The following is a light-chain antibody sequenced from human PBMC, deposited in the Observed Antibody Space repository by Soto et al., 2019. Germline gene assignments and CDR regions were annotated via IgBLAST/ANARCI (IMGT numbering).Light chain of an antibody. CDR3: QQYHDTPRT. CDR2: WAS. Sequence: DILMIQSPDSLAVSLGERTTINCKSSQSVFRSSDNKNYLGWYQQKMGQPPKLLFYWASTRASGVPDRFSASGSGTDFTLTISSLQAEDVAVYYCQQYHDTPRTFGQGTKVEIK. J-gene: IGKJ1*01. V-gene: IGKV4-1*01. CDR1: QSVFRSSDNKNY.